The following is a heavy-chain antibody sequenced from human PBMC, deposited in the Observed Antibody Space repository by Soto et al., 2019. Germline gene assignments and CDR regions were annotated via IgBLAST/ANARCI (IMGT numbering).Heavy chain of an antibody. CDR3: AKEGINYFDY. J-gene: IGHJ4*02. V-gene: IGHV3-30*18. D-gene: IGHD2-15*01. CDR1: GFTFSSYG. CDR2: ISYDGSNK. Sequence: PRGFRRFSGAASGFTFSSYGMHWVRQAPGKGLGGVAVISYDGSNKYYADSVKGRFTISRDNSKNTLYLQMNSLRAEDTAVYYCAKEGINYFDYWGQGTLVTDSS.